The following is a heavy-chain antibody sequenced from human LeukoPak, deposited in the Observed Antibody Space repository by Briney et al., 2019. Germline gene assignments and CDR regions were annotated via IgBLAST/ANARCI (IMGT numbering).Heavy chain of an antibody. CDR2: MNPDNGNT. V-gene: IGHV1-8*01. D-gene: IGHD6-13*01. J-gene: IGHJ4*02. CDR3: ARGPRESSSSDY. CDR1: VYRFTNFD. Sequence: GASVTISCKTSVYRFTNFDINWVRQAPGQGLEWMGWMNPDNGNTGYAQKFQGRVSMSGDTSISTAFMVLSSLRSDDTAVYFCARGPRESSSSDYWGQGTLVTVSS.